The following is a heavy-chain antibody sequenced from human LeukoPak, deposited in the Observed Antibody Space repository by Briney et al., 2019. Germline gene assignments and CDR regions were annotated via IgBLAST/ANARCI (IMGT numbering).Heavy chain of an antibody. J-gene: IGHJ4*02. CDR2: IYYSGST. Sequence: SETLSLTCTVSGGSISSGGYYWSWLRQHPGKGLEWIGYIYYSGSTYYNPSLKSRVTISVDTSKNQFSLKLSSVTAADTAVYYCARDSGGDYHTALLGYWGQGTLVTVSS. CDR3: ARDSGGDYHTALLGY. V-gene: IGHV4-31*03. CDR1: GGSISSGGYY. D-gene: IGHD4-17*01.